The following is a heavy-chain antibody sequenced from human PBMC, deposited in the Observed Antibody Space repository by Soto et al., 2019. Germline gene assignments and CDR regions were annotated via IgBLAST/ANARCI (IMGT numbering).Heavy chain of an antibody. CDR3: ARQDNWNYGMDV. CDR2: IDPSDSYT. D-gene: IGHD1-20*01. V-gene: IGHV5-10-1*01. Sequence: PGESLKISCKGSEYNFSTYWIAWVRQMPGKGLEWMGRIDPSDSYTNYSPSFQGHVTISADKSISTAYLQWSSLKASDTAMYYCARQDNWNYGMDVWGQGTTVTVSS. CDR1: EYNFSTYW. J-gene: IGHJ6*02.